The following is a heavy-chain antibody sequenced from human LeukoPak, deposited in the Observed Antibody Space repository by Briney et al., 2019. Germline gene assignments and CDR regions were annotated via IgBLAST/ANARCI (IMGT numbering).Heavy chain of an antibody. CDR1: GGSISTHY. Sequence: SETLSLTCTVSGGSISTHYWSWIRQPPGKGLEWIGSIYYSGSTYYNPSLKSRVTISVDTSKNQFSLKLSSVTAADTAVYYCARHVVVVTVEDWFDPWGQGTLVTVSS. CDR2: IYYSGST. CDR3: ARHVVVVTVEDWFDP. J-gene: IGHJ5*02. D-gene: IGHD2-21*02. V-gene: IGHV4-39*01.